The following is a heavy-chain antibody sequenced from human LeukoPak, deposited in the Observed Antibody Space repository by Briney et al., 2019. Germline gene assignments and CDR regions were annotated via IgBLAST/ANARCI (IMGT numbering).Heavy chain of an antibody. Sequence: SGPTLVNPTQTLTLTCTFSGFSLSTSGVGVGWIRQPPGKALEWLALIYWDDDKRYSPSLKSRLTITKDTSKNQVVLTVTNMDPVDTATYYCALVNYDYVWGSYRTFDYWGQGTLVTVSS. J-gene: IGHJ4*02. D-gene: IGHD3-16*02. V-gene: IGHV2-5*02. CDR1: GFSLSTSGVG. CDR3: ALVNYDYVWGSYRTFDY. CDR2: IYWDDDK.